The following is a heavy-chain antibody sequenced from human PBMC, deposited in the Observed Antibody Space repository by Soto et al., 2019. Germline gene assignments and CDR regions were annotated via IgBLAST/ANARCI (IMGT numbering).Heavy chain of an antibody. Sequence: PLETLSLTCTVSGGSITTSSDYWGWIRQPPGKGLEWIGSISYSGTTYYNPSLKSRVTISVDTSKNQFSLKMSSVTAADTSVYYCARLGRGYSYGYPDFWGQGTLVTVSS. CDR2: ISYSGTT. J-gene: IGHJ1*01. CDR3: ARLGRGYSYGYPDF. D-gene: IGHD5-18*01. V-gene: IGHV4-39*01. CDR1: GGSITTSSDY.